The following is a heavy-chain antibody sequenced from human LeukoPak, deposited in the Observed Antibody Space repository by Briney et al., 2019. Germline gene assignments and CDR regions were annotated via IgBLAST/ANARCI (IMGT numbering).Heavy chain of an antibody. J-gene: IGHJ4*02. D-gene: IGHD2-2*01. CDR2: INPNSGGT. CDR1: GYTFTGYY. CDR3: ARGTGDIVVVPAASEDLDY. Sequence: ASVKVSCKASGYTFTGYYMLWVRQAPGQGLEWMGWINPNSGGTNYAQKFQGWVTMTRDTSISTAYMELSRLRPDDTAGYYCARGTGDIVVVPAASEDLDYWGQGTLVTVSS. V-gene: IGHV1-2*04.